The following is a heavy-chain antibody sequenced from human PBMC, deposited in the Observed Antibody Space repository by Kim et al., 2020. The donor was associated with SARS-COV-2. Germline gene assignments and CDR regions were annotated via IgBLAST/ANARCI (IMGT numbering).Heavy chain of an antibody. D-gene: IGHD7-27*01. Sequence: YAECVKGRFTISRDNSENTLCLQINSLRADDTAVYYCAITHYNWGLSIDYWGQGTLVTVSS. V-gene: IGHV3-33*01. J-gene: IGHJ4*02. CDR3: AITHYNWGLSIDY.